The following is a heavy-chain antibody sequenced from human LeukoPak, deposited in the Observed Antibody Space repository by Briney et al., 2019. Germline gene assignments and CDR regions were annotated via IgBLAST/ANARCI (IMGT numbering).Heavy chain of an antibody. CDR2: MNPNSGNT. Sequence: GASVKVSRKASGYTFTSYDINWVGQATGQRREWMGWMNPNSGNTGYPQKFQGRVTITRNTSISTAYMELSSLRSEDTAVYYCARGFWQQAFDYWGQGTLVTVSS. D-gene: IGHD6-13*01. CDR1: GYTFTSYD. V-gene: IGHV1-8*03. CDR3: ARGFWQQAFDY. J-gene: IGHJ4*02.